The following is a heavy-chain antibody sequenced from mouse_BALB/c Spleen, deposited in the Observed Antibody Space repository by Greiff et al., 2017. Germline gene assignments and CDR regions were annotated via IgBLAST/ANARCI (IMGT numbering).Heavy chain of an antibody. Sequence: EVHLVESGGGLVQPGGSLRLSCATSGFTFTDYYMSWVRQPPGKALEWLGFIRNKANGYTTEYSASVKGRFTISRDNSQSILYLQMNTLRAEDSATYYCARGEVPWDYWGQGTSVTVSS. V-gene: IGHV7-3*02. J-gene: IGHJ4*01. CDR2: IRNKANGYTT. CDR3: ARGEVPWDY. D-gene: IGHD2-14*01. CDR1: GFTFTDYY.